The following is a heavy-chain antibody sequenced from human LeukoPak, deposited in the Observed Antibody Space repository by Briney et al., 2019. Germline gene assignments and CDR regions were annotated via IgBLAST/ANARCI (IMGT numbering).Heavy chain of an antibody. V-gene: IGHV3-33*01. CDR3: ARVFTMVRGVRWALGY. Sequence: TGGSLRLSCAASGFTFSSYGMHWVRQAPGKGLEWVAVIWYDGSNKYYADSVKGRFTISRDNSKNTLYLPMNSLRAEDTAVYYCARVFTMVRGVRWALGYWGQGTLVTVSS. CDR2: IWYDGSNK. J-gene: IGHJ4*02. CDR1: GFTFSSYG. D-gene: IGHD3-10*01.